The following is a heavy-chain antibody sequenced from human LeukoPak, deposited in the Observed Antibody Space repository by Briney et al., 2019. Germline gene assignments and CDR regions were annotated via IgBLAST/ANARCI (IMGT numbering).Heavy chain of an antibody. J-gene: IGHJ4*02. D-gene: IGHD1-26*01. CDR2: IYSGGST. V-gene: IGHV3-53*01. CDR3: AKDPTGHGLLYFDY. CDR1: GFTVSSNY. Sequence: PGGSLRLSCAASGFTVSSNYMSWVRQAPGKGLEWVSVIYSGGSTYDADSVKGRFTISRDNSKNTLYLQMNSLRAEDTAVYYCAKDPTGHGLLYFDYWGQGTLVTVSS.